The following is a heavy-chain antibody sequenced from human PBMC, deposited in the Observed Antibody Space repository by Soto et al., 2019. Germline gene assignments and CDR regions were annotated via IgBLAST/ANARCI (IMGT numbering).Heavy chain of an antibody. CDR3: ARAKSFGSGELDY. CDR2: VNPISGGT. V-gene: IGHV1-2*04. J-gene: IGHJ4*02. D-gene: IGHD3-10*01. CDR1: GYTFTDHY. Sequence: QVQLVQSGAEVKSPGASVKVSCKASGYTFTDHYILWVRQAPGQGLEWMGWVNPISGGTIYAPKFPGWVTMTRETSTSTAYLERRSLPSDATAVYFCARAKSFGSGELDYWGQGTLVTVSS.